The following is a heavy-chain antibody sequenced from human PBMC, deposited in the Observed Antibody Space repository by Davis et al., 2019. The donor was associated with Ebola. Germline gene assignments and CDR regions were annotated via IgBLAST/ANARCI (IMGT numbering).Heavy chain of an antibody. J-gene: IGHJ4*02. CDR3: TRRALYCSGGSCYGDY. D-gene: IGHD2-15*01. CDR2: IRSKANSYST. Sequence: GESLKISCAASGFTFSGSAMHWVRQASGKGLEWVGRIRSKANSYSTSYAASVKGRFTISRDDSKNTAYLQMNSLKTEDTAVYYCTRRALYCSGGSCYGDYWGQGTLVTVSS. CDR1: GFTFSGSA. V-gene: IGHV3-73*01.